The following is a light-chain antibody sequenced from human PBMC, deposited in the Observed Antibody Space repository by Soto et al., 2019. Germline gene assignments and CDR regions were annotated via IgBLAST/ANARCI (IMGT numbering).Light chain of an antibody. Sequence: DIQMTQSPSTLSASVGDRVTITCRASQSISSWLAWYQQKPGKAPKLLIYDASSLESGVPSRFSGSGSATEFTLTISCLQPDDFATYYCQPYNSYSWTFGQETKVEIK. CDR1: QSISSW. CDR3: QPYNSYSWT. V-gene: IGKV1-5*01. J-gene: IGKJ1*01. CDR2: DAS.